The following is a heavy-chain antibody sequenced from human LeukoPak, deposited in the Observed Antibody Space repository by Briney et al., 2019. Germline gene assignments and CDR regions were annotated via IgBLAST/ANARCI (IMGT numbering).Heavy chain of an antibody. Sequence: PGGSLRLSCAGSGFTFNNAWMNWVRQAPGKGLEWVGRIKSKIDGGTTDYPAPVKGRFTISRDDSKNTLYLQVSSLKTEDTAVYYCTTGGPAFDYWGQGTLVTVSS. CDR2: IKSKIDGGTT. J-gene: IGHJ4*02. CDR1: GFTFNNAW. V-gene: IGHV3-15*07. D-gene: IGHD2-15*01. CDR3: TTGGPAFDY.